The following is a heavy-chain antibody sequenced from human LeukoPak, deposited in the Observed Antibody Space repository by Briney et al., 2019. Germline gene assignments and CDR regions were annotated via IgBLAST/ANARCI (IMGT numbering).Heavy chain of an antibody. V-gene: IGHV4-31*03. J-gene: IGHJ3*02. CDR2: IYYSGCT. CDR1: GGSISSGGYY. D-gene: IGHD2-2*01. Sequence: SQTLSLTCTVSGGSISSGGYYWSWIRQHPGKGLEWIGYIYYSGCTYYNPSLKSRVTISVDTSKNQFSLKLSSVTAADTAVYYCAISSLDAFDIWGQGTMVTVSS. CDR3: AISSLDAFDI.